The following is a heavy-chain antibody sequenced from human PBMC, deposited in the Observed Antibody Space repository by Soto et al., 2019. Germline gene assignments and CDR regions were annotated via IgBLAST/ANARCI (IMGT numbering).Heavy chain of an antibody. D-gene: IGHD2-8*01. CDR1: GGSVNNGNYY. V-gene: IGHV4-61*01. Sequence: QVQLQESGPGLVKPSETLTLTCTVSGGSVNNGNYYWSWIRQPPGKGLEWIGHIYYSGSTNYNPSLKSRVIISIDTSKKQFSLKLSSVTAADTAVYFCARDPGVGLSARWFDPWVQGALVTVSS. CDR2: IYYSGST. CDR3: ARDPGVGLSARWFDP. J-gene: IGHJ5*02.